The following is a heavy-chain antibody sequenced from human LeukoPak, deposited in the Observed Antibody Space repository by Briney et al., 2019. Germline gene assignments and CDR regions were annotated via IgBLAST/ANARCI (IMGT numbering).Heavy chain of an antibody. CDR2: INPSGGGT. CDR3: ASVYLYGMDV. CDR1: GYSLTTYY. V-gene: IGHV1-46*01. J-gene: IGHJ6*02. D-gene: IGHD2-8*01. Sequence: ASVTVSCKASGYSLTTYYMHWVRQAPGQGLEWMAIINPSGGGTKYAQKFQGRVTMTRDTPTNTVYMELSSLGTEDTAVYYCASVYLYGMDVWGQGTTVTVSS.